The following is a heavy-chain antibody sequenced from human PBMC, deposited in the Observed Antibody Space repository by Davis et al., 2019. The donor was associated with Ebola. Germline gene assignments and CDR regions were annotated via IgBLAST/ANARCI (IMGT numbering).Heavy chain of an antibody. CDR1: GNSFTNYW. CDR3: ARQDAFGGVIAPPDN. D-gene: IGHD3-16*02. V-gene: IGHV5-51*01. CDR2: IYTGDSDT. Sequence: GESLKISCQGSGNSFTNYWIGWVRQMPGKGLEWMGIIYTGDSDTRYSPSFRGQVTISADKSITTAYLQWTSLKASDTAMYYCARQDAFGGVIAPPDNWGQGTLVTVSS. J-gene: IGHJ4*02.